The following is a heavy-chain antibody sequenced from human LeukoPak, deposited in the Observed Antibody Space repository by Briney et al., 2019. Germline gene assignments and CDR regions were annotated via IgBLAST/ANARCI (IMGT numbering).Heavy chain of an antibody. CDR2: IRQDGGAK. D-gene: IGHD6-13*01. J-gene: IGHJ4*02. CDR1: AFTFARHW. Sequence: PGGSLRLSCVASAFTFARHWMSWVRQAPGKPLEWVATIRQDGGAKYYLDSVKGRFIISRDNARNSLSLQMDSLRVEDTAVYYCARVGSIAAAGTVDYWGQGTLVTVSS. CDR3: ARVGSIAAAGTVDY. V-gene: IGHV3-7*01.